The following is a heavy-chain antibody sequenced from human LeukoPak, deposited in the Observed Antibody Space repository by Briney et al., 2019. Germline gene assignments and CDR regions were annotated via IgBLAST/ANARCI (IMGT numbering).Heavy chain of an antibody. V-gene: IGHV3-23*01. D-gene: IGHD2-2*01. CDR1: GFTFSGHG. Sequence: GGSLGLSCAASGFTFSGHGMNWVRQAPGKGLEWVSGITGSGATTYYADSVKGRFTISRDNSKNTLYLQMNSLRAEDTAVYYCAKDWRRYCSSTSCCPFDYWGQGTLVTVSS. CDR2: ITGSGATT. CDR3: AKDWRRYCSSTSCCPFDY. J-gene: IGHJ4*02.